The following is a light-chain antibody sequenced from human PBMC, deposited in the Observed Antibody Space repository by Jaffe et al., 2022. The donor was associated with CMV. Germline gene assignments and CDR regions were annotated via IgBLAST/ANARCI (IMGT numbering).Light chain of an antibody. J-gene: IGKJ2*01. V-gene: IGKV3-20*01. CDR3: QQYGGSPKYT. Sequence: EVVLTQFPGTLSLSPGERATLSCRASQSVSSSYLAWYQQRPGQAPRLLIYGASSRATGIPDRFSGSGSGTDFTLTISRLEPEDFAVYYCQQYGGSPKYTFGQGTKLEI. CDR2: GAS. CDR1: QSVSSSY.